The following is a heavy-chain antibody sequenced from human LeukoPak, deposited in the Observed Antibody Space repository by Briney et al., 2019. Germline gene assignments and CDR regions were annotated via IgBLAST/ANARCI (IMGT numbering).Heavy chain of an antibody. Sequence: SLRLSCAASGFTFSSYAMHWVRQAPGKGLEWVAVISYDGSNKYYADSVKGRFTISRDNSKNTLYLQMNSLRAEDTAVYYCAREGIDYYDSSGYYITPPFDYWGQGTLVTVSS. V-gene: IGHV3-30*04. D-gene: IGHD3-22*01. CDR3: AREGIDYYDSSGYYITPPFDY. CDR1: GFTFSSYA. J-gene: IGHJ4*02. CDR2: ISYDGSNK.